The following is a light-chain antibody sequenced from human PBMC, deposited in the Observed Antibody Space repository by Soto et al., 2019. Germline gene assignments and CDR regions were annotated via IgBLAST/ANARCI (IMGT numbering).Light chain of an antibody. V-gene: IGLV2-14*03. CDR3: TSFTSDNLYV. CDR2: HVS. Sequence: QSVLTQPASVSGSPGQSITISCTGTSSDFGGYNYVSWYQQYPGKVPKLLIYHVSNRPSGVSNRFSGSKSGNTASLTISGLQAEDEADYFCTSFTSDNLYVFGTGTKV. CDR1: SSDFGGYNY. J-gene: IGLJ1*01.